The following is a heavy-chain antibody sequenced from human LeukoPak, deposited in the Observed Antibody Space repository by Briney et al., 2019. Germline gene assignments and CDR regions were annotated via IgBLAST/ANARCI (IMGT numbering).Heavy chain of an antibody. J-gene: IGHJ4*02. D-gene: IGHD7-27*01. Sequence: GASVKVSCKASAYTFNSYNINWVRQAPGQGLEWMGWSSTYSADTKYAQKVQGRVTMTTDTSTSTASMELRSLRSDDTAVYYCARESNWAYYFDYWGQGTLVTVSS. CDR2: SSTYSADT. V-gene: IGHV1-18*01. CDR3: ARESNWAYYFDY. CDR1: AYTFNSYN.